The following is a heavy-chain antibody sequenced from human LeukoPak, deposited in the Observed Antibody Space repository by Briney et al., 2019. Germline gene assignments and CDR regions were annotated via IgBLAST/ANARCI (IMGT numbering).Heavy chain of an antibody. CDR3: ARVSIVVVPAAWFDP. J-gene: IGHJ5*02. V-gene: IGHV1-2*02. D-gene: IGHD2-2*01. CDR2: TNPNSGGT. Sequence: ASVKVSCKASGYTFTGYYMHWVRQAPGQGLEWMGWTNPNSGGTNYAQKFQGRVTMTRDTSISTAYMELSRLRSDDTAVYYCARVSIVVVPAAWFDPWGQGTLVTVSS. CDR1: GYTFTGYY.